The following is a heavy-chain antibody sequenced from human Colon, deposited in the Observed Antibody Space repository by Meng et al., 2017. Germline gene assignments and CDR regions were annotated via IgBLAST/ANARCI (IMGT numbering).Heavy chain of an antibody. CDR2: INHSGTT. V-gene: IGHV4-34*01. CDR1: DGSFSGYY. J-gene: IGHJ5*02. CDR3: ARGLFSRLRSLWLDP. D-gene: IGHD2/OR15-2a*01. Sequence: QVQRHQWCAGLLEPSETLSLTCAVYDGSFSGYYWSCIRQPPGKGLEWIGEINHSGTTNFNPSLESRVTISIETSKNQISLNVTSLTAADTAVYYCARGLFSRLRSLWLDPWGQGTLVTVSS.